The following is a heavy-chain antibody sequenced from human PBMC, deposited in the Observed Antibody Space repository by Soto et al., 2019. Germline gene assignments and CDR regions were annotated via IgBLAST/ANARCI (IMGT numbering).Heavy chain of an antibody. D-gene: IGHD5-12*01. Sequence: SVKVSCKASGFTFSASAVQWVRQARGQRLEWIGWIVVGSGSTHYAQKLQGRVTMTTDTSTNTAYMELRSLRSDDTAVYYCARALGYSGYAGMDVWGQGTTVTVSS. CDR3: ARALGYSGYAGMDV. CDR2: IVVGSGST. CDR1: GFTFSASA. J-gene: IGHJ6*02. V-gene: IGHV1-58*01.